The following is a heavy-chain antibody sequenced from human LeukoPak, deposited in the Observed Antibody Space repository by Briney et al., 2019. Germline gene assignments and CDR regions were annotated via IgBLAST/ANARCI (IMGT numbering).Heavy chain of an antibody. CDR3: ARGAAAVY. D-gene: IGHD6-13*01. V-gene: IGHV4-59*01. CDR1: GGSLSSYY. CDR2: IYYTGST. J-gene: IGHJ4*02. Sequence: SETLSLTCTVSGGSLSSYYWSWIRQPPGKELEWIGYIYYTGSTNYNPSLKSRVTISVNTSKNQFSLRLSSVTAADTALYYCARGAAAVYWGQGTLVTVSS.